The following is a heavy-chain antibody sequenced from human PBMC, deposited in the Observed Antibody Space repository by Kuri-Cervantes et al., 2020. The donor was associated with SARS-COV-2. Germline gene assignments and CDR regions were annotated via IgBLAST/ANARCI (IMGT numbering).Heavy chain of an antibody. CDR1: GFTFDDYA. Sequence: GGSLRLSCAASGFTFDDYAMRWVRQAPGKGLEWVGFIRSKAYGGTTEYAASVKGRFTISRDDSKSIAYLQMNSLKTEDTAVYYCTKDDFWSGYADYWGQGTLVTVSS. J-gene: IGHJ4*02. CDR2: IRSKAYGGTT. CDR3: TKDDFWSGYADY. V-gene: IGHV3-49*04. D-gene: IGHD3-3*01.